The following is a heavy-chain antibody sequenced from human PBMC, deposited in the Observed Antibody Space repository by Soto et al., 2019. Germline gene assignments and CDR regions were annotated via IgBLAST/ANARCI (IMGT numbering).Heavy chain of an antibody. V-gene: IGHV3-33*01. J-gene: IGHJ6*02. Sequence: QERLVESGGGVVQPGRSLRLSCAASGFTFSNYGMHWVRQTPGKGLEWVAVLGFDGGGRYYADSVKGRFTISRDNSKNTRDLQMDRLRVEDTALYYCAREPVGPDYAMDVWGQGTTVTVSS. CDR1: GFTFSNYG. D-gene: IGHD1-26*01. CDR2: LGFDGGGR. CDR3: AREPVGPDYAMDV.